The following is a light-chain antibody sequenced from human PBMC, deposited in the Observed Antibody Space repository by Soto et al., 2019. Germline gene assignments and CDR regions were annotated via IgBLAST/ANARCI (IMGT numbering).Light chain of an antibody. CDR3: QQYVSSPLT. CDR1: QSVSSN. Sequence: EIVLTQSPATLSVSPGERATLSCRASQSVSSNLAWYQQIPGQAPRLLIYAVSSRATGIPDRFSGSGSGTDFTLTISRLEPEDFAVYYCQQYVSSPLTFGGGSKVDIK. V-gene: IGKV3-20*01. J-gene: IGKJ4*01. CDR2: AVS.